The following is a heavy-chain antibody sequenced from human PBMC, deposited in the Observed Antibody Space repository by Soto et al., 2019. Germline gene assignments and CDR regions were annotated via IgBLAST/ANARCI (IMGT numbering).Heavy chain of an antibody. CDR3: ARNGDCTSPGCIVGWFDP. V-gene: IGHV4-61*01. D-gene: IGHD2-8*01. Sequence: SETLSLTCSVSGGSVSSGNYYWSWIRQPPGKGLEWIGETSHDGVTNYNPSLECRVTISIDKSNNQFYLDLNSVTAADTAMYYCARNGDCTSPGCIVGWFDPRGRGTLVTVSS. J-gene: IGHJ5*02. CDR1: GGSVSSGNYY. CDR2: TSHDGVT.